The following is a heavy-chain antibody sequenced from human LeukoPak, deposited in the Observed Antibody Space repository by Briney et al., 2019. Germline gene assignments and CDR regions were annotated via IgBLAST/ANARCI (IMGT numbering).Heavy chain of an antibody. CDR3: ARGGYYLDY. Sequence: PGGSLRLSCVASGFTFDTYWMSWVRQAPGKGLEWVANMKQDGSEIYYVDSVRGRFSISRDNAKNSVYLQMNSLRAEDTAVYYCARGGYYLDYWGQGTLVTVSS. V-gene: IGHV3-7*01. J-gene: IGHJ4*02. CDR1: GFTFDTYW. CDR2: MKQDGSEI.